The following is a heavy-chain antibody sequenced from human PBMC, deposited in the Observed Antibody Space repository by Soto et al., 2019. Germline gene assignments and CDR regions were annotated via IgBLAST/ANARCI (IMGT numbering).Heavy chain of an antibody. CDR1: GYSVSSNSAA. J-gene: IGHJ5*02. CDR2: TYYRSKWYN. CDR3: ARDRADYNWFDP. V-gene: IGHV6-1*01. Sequence: SHTLSLTCAISGYSVSSNSAALNWIRQSPSRGLEWLGRTYYRSKWYNDYAVSVKSRITINPDTSKNQFSLQLNSVIPEDTAVYYCARDRADYNWFDPWGQGTLVTVSS. D-gene: IGHD3-10*01.